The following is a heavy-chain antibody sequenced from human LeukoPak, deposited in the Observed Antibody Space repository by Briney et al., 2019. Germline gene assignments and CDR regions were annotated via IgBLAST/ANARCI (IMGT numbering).Heavy chain of an antibody. J-gene: IGHJ4*02. V-gene: IGHV1-69*06. CDR1: GGTFSSYA. D-gene: IGHD2-2*01. Sequence: GASVKVSCKASGGTFSSYAISWVRQAPGQGLEWMGGTIPIFGTANYAQKFQGRVTITADKSTSTAYMELSSLRSEDTAVYYCARVQDCSSTSCVWGQGTLVTVSS. CDR3: ARVQDCSSTSCV. CDR2: TIPIFGTA.